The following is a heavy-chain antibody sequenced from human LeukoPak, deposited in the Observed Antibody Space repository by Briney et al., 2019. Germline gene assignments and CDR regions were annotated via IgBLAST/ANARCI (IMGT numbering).Heavy chain of an antibody. CDR2: INSDGSST. V-gene: IGHV3-74*01. J-gene: IGHJ4*02. CDR3: ARWIAAADTYYFDY. D-gene: IGHD6-13*01. Sequence: SGGSLRLSCAASGFTFSSYWMSWVRQAPGKGLVWVSRINSDGSSTSYADSVKGRLTISRDNAKNTLYLQMNSLRAEDTAVYYCARWIAAADTYYFDYWGQGTLVTVSS. CDR1: GFTFSSYW.